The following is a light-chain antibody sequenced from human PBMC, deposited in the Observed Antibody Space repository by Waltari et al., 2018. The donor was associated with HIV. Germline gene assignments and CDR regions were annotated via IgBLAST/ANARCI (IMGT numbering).Light chain of an antibody. CDR3: QQYNKSPYT. CDR2: GAS. V-gene: IGKV3-20*01. Sequence: EIVLTQSPGTLSLSPGERANLSCRASQSISTNYLAWYQQKPGQAPRLLIYGASSRATGIPDRFSGGGSGTDFTLTISRLEPEDFAVYYCQQYNKSPYTFGQGTKLDIK. J-gene: IGKJ2*01. CDR1: QSISTNY.